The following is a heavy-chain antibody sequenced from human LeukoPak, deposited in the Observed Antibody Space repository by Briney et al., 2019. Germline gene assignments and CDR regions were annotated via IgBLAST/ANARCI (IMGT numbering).Heavy chain of an antibody. V-gene: IGHV1-69*04. D-gene: IGHD2-15*01. CDR1: GGTFSSYA. J-gene: IGHJ4*02. CDR3: ATQRGGYCSGGSCYSAFDY. CDR2: IIPILGIA. Sequence: ASVKVSCKASGGTFSSYAISWVRQAPGQGLEWMGRIIPILGIANYAQKFQGRVTITADKSTSTAYMELSSLRSKDTAVYYCATQRGGYCSGGSCYSAFDYWGQGTLVTVSS.